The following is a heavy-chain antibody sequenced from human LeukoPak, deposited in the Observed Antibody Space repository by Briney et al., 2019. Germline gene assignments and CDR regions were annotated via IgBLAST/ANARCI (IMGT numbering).Heavy chain of an antibody. CDR3: ARGPDYDFWSGYDGNWFDP. Sequence: PSETLSLTCAVYGGSFSGYYWSWIRQPPGKGREWIGEINHSGSTNYNPSLKSRVTISVDTAKNQFSLKLSSVTAADTAVYYCARGPDYDFWSGYDGNWFDPWGQGTLVTVSS. J-gene: IGHJ5*02. CDR2: INHSGST. D-gene: IGHD3-3*01. V-gene: IGHV4-34*01. CDR1: GGSFSGYY.